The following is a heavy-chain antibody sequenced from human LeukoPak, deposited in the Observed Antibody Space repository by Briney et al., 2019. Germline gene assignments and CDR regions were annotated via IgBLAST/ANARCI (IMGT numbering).Heavy chain of an antibody. J-gene: IGHJ1*01. CDR3: VKEPSSSWYLRYFEK. CDR2: ISDDGTEM. CDR1: GFIFSLLG. Sequence: PGGSLRLSCGASGFIFSLLGMNWVRQAPGKGLEWVAVISDDGTEMYYADSVKGRFTISRDNSMNTVYLQMDSVRNEDTAVYHCVKEPSSSWYLRYFEKWGQGTLVTVSS. D-gene: IGHD3-22*01. V-gene: IGHV3-30*18.